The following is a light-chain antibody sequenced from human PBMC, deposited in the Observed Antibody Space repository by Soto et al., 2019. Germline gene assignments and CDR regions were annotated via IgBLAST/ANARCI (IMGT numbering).Light chain of an antibody. Sequence: QSVLTQPASVSGSPGQSITISCTGTSSDIGRYNYVSWYQQHPGKAPKLMIYGVSNRPSGISNRFSASKSGNTASLTISGLQPEDEADYYCTSYTSVTTWVFGGGTQLT. J-gene: IGLJ3*02. V-gene: IGLV2-14*01. CDR3: TSYTSVTTWV. CDR2: GVS. CDR1: SSDIGRYNY.